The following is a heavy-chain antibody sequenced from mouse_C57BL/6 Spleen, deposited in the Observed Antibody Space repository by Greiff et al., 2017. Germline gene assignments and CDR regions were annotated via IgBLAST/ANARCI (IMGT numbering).Heavy chain of an antibody. J-gene: IGHJ2*01. Sequence: DVMLVESGGDLVKPGGSLKLSCAASGFTFSSYGMSWVRQTPDKRLEWVATISSGGSYTYYPDSVKGRFTISRDNAKNTLYLQKSSLKSEDTAKYCSTRHEYDGYYPLDYWGQGTTLTVSS. CDR3: TRHEYDGYYPLDY. D-gene: IGHD2-3*01. CDR1: GFTFSSYG. V-gene: IGHV5-6*02. CDR2: ISSGGSYT.